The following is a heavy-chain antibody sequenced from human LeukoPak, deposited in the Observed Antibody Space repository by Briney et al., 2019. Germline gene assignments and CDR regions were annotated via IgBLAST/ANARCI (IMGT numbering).Heavy chain of an antibody. CDR1: GGSFSGYY. V-gene: IGHV4-34*01. CDR2: INHSGST. D-gene: IGHD6-13*01. J-gene: IGHJ4*02. CDR3: ASLSGSSWSIDY. Sequence: KPSETLSLTCAVYGGSFSGYYWSWIRQPPGKGLEWIGEINHSGSTNYNPSLKSRVTISVDTSKNQFSLKLSSVTAADTAVYYCASLSGSSWSIDYWGQGTLVTVSS.